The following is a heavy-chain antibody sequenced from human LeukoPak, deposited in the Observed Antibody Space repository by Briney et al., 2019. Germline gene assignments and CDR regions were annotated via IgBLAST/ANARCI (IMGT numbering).Heavy chain of an antibody. V-gene: IGHV3-21*01. J-gene: IGHJ4*02. Sequence: GGSLRLSCAASGFTFSSFAMTWVRQAPGKGLEWVSSMSSGGTYIYYPDSVRGRFTISRDNAKNSLYLLMNNLRPEATGVYYWARDGPTGASGVFLVRGGRGPLVTFP. CDR3: ARDGPTGASGVFLVR. CDR1: GFTFSSFA. D-gene: IGHD3-3*01. CDR2: MSSGGTYI.